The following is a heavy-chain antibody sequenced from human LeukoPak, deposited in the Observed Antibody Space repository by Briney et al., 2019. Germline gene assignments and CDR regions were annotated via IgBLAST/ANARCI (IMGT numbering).Heavy chain of an antibody. CDR3: ARGRRVVVPAAPASYYYYYGMDV. CDR1: GGSFSGYY. J-gene: IGHJ6*02. Sequence: SETLSLTCAVYGGSFSGYYWSWIRQPPGKGLEWIGEINHSGSTNYNPSLKSRVTISVDTSKNQFSLKLSSVTAADTAVYYCARGRRVVVPAAPASYYYYYGMDVWGQGTTVTVSS. D-gene: IGHD2-2*01. CDR2: INHSGST. V-gene: IGHV4-34*01.